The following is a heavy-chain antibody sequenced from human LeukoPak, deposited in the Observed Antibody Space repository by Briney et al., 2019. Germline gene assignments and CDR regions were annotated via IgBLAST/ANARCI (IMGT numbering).Heavy chain of an antibody. J-gene: IGHJ4*02. V-gene: IGHV1-8*01. Sequence: ASVKVSCKASGYTFTSYDINWVRQATGQGLEWMGWMNPNSGNTGYAQKFQGRVTMTRNTSISTAYMELSSPRSEDTAVYYCARRYHDYSGYSRQFDYWGQGTLVTVSS. CDR3: ARRYHDYSGYSRQFDY. D-gene: IGHD3-22*01. CDR1: GYTFTSYD. CDR2: MNPNSGNT.